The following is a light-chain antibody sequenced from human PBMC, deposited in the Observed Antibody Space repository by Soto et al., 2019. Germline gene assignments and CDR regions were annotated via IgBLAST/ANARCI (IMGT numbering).Light chain of an antibody. CDR1: QSISNY. Sequence: DIQMTQSPSSLSASVGDRVTITCRASQSISNYLNWYQQKPEKAPKLLIFVASTLQSGVPLRFSSSGSGTDFTLTITSLQPEDFASYYCQQSFSAPWTFGQGTKVEI. CDR3: QQSFSAPWT. V-gene: IGKV1-39*01. CDR2: VAS. J-gene: IGKJ1*01.